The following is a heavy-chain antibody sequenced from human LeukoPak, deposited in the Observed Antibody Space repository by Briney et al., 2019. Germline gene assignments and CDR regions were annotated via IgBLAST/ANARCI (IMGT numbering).Heavy chain of an antibody. Sequence: ASVKVSCMASGYSFTGYYIHWVRQAPGQGLEWMGWINPNNGGTNFAQKFQGRVTMTRDTSISTAYMELSRLRSDDTAIYYCAKDQNTGYANNWFDPWGQGTLVTVSS. CDR2: INPNNGGT. J-gene: IGHJ5*02. CDR3: AKDQNTGYANNWFDP. V-gene: IGHV1-2*02. CDR1: GYSFTGYY. D-gene: IGHD5-12*01.